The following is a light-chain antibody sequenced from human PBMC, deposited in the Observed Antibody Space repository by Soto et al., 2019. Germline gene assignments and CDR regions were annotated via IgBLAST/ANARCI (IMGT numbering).Light chain of an antibody. CDR3: QVWDTSSDHYV. CDR2: NDS. V-gene: IGLV3-21*02. Sequence: SYELTQPPSVSLAPGRTARITCGGNNIGSKSVHWYQQKPGQAPVLVVSNDSDRPSGIPERFSGSNSGNTATLTISRVEAGDEADFYCQVWDTSSDHYVFGSGTKVTVL. J-gene: IGLJ1*01. CDR1: NIGSKS.